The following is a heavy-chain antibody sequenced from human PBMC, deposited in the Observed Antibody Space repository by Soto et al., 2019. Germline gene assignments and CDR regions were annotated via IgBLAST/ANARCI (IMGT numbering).Heavy chain of an antibody. J-gene: IGHJ4*02. CDR1: GFTINNAW. Sequence: GGSLRLSCAASGFTINNAWMSWVRQAPGKGLEWVGRIKSKTDGGTTDYAAPVKGRFTISRDDSKNTLYLQMNSLKTEDTAVYYCTTEYREYYFDYWGQGTLGTVS. V-gene: IGHV3-15*01. CDR2: IKSKTDGGTT. CDR3: TTEYREYYFDY. D-gene: IGHD1-26*01.